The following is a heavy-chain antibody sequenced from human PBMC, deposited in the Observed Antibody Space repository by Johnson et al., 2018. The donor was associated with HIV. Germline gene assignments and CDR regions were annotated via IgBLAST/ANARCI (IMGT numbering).Heavy chain of an antibody. V-gene: IGHV3-30*09. CDR3: ARVGVSGYDLAAFDI. CDR2: LSYDGITN. Sequence: QVQLVESGGGVVQPGRSLRLSCAASGFTFSTYAIHWVRQAPGKGLEWLALLSYDGITNYYADSVKGRFAISRDTSRNTLYLQMSSLRPEDTAGYFCARVGVSGYDLAAFDIWGQGTMVTVSA. J-gene: IGHJ3*02. D-gene: IGHD5-12*01. CDR1: GFTFSTYA.